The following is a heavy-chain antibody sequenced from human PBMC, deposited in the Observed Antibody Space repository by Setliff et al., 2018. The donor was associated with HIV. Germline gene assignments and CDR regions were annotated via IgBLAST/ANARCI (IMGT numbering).Heavy chain of an antibody. J-gene: IGHJ3*02. Sequence: PSETLSLTCGVSGYSISSGYYWGWIRQPPGKGLEWIGTIYYNGNTFYDPSLKSRVTISIDMSKNQFSLKLTSVAAADTAVYYCAKRPGYGYPFHIWGQGTMVTVSS. CDR3: AKRPGYGYPFHI. D-gene: IGHD5-18*01. V-gene: IGHV4-38-2*01. CDR2: IYYNGNT. CDR1: GYSISSGYY.